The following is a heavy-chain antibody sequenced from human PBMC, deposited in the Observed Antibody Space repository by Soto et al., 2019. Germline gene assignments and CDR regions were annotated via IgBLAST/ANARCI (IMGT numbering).Heavy chain of an antibody. Sequence: GGSLRLSCAASGFTFGDYAMSWVRQAPGKGLEWVATVTGSATNIYYTDSVKGRFAVSRDNSRDTLYLQMNSLRPEDTAVYHCPRERVVNYTDYDFDYWGHGSLVTVAS. J-gene: IGHJ4*01. CDR3: PRERVVNYTDYDFDY. V-gene: IGHV3-23*01. CDR1: GFTFGDYA. CDR2: VTGSATNI. D-gene: IGHD4-17*01.